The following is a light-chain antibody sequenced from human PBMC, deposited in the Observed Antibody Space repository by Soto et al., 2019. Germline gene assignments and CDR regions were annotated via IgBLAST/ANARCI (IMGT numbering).Light chain of an antibody. Sequence: IHITHSPSTLSASVVYRVTITCLASRSISSWLAWYQQKSGKGPKLLIYKASSLQTGVPSRFSGSGSGTEFTLTISSLQPDDSATYYCQQYNSYSWTFGQGTKVDIK. CDR3: QQYNSYSWT. CDR2: KAS. J-gene: IGKJ1*01. V-gene: IGKV1-5*03. CDR1: RSISSW.